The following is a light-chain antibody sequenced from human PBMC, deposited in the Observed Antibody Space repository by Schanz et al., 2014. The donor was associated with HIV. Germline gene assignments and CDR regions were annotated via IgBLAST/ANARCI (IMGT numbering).Light chain of an antibody. CDR3: ASYTTSHTFV. Sequence: QSVLTQPASVSGSPGQSITISCTGTSSDIGGYVSWYQHHPGKAPKLMIYDVSNRPSGVSNRFSGSKSGNMAYLTISALQAEDEADYYCASYTTSHTFVFGTGTKLTVL. CDR1: SSDIGGY. J-gene: IGLJ1*01. V-gene: IGLV2-14*03. CDR2: DVS.